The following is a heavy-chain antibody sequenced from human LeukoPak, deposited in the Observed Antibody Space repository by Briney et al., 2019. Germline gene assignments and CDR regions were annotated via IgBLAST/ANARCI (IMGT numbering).Heavy chain of an antibody. J-gene: IGHJ4*02. CDR1: GFTFSSYS. CDR3: ARESGWELLHFGYFDY. Sequence: PGGSLRLSCAASGFTFSSYSMNWVRQAPGKGLEWVSSISSSSSYIYYADSVKGRFTISRDNAKNSLYLQMNSLRAEDTAVYYCARESGWELLHFGYFDYWGQGTLVTVSS. V-gene: IGHV3-21*01. D-gene: IGHD1-26*01. CDR2: ISSSSSYI.